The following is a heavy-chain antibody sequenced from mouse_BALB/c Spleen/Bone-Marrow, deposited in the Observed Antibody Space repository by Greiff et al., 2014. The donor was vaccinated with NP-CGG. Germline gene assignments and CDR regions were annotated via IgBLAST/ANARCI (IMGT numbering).Heavy chain of an antibody. J-gene: IGHJ4*01. CDR1: GNSITSGY. CDR2: ISYSGST. Sequence: VQLQQSGPSLVKPSQSLSLTCSVTGNSITSGYWNWIRRFPGHKLEYMGYISYSGSTYYNQSLKSRISITPDTSKNQYYLQLKSVTTEDTATYNCARFGYDYALDYWGQGTSVTVSS. V-gene: IGHV3-8*02. CDR3: ARFGYDYALDY. D-gene: IGHD2-2*01.